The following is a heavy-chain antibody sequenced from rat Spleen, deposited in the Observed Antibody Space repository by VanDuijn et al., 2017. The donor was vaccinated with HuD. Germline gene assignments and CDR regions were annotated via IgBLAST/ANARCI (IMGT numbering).Heavy chain of an antibody. CDR2: ISYSGST. V-gene: IGHV3-1*01. Sequence: EVQLQESGPGLVKPSQSLSLTCSVTGYSITNNYWGWIRKFPGNKMEWMGYISYSGSTSYNPSLKSRISITRDTSKNQFFLQLKSVITEDTATYYCARWWGGNYGYFDYWGQGVMVTVSS. CDR1: GYSITNNY. CDR3: ARWWGGNYGYFDY. J-gene: IGHJ2*01. D-gene: IGHD1-3*01.